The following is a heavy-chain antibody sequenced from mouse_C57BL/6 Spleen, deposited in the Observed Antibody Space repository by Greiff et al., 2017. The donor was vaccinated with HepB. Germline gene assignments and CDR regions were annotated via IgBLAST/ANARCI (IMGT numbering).Heavy chain of an antibody. CDR1: GYTFTSYW. Sequence: QLQQSGAELAKPGASVKLSCKASGYTFTSYWMHWVKQRPGQGLEWIGYINPSSGYTKYNQKFKDKATLTADKSSSTAYMQLSSLTYEDSAVYYCARPTVVARGYLDVWGTGTTVTVSS. V-gene: IGHV1-7*01. CDR2: INPSSGYT. CDR3: ARPTVVARGYLDV. D-gene: IGHD1-1*01. J-gene: IGHJ1*03.